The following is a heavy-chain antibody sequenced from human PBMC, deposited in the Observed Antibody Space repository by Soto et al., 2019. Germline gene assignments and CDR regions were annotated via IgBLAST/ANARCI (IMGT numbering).Heavy chain of an antibody. CDR2: IISSSSTI. CDR3: ARIRPGGYFDY. Sequence: EVQLVESGGGLVQPGGSLRLSCVASGFTFSSYSMNWVRQTPGKGLEWVSYIISSSSTIYYADSVKGRFTISRDNAKNSLYLQMDSLRAEDTAVYYCARIRPGGYFDYWGQGTLVTVSS. J-gene: IGHJ4*02. V-gene: IGHV3-48*01. D-gene: IGHD1-26*01. CDR1: GFTFSSYS.